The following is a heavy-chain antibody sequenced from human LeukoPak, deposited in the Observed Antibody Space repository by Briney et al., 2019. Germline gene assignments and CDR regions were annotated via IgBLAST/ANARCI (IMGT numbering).Heavy chain of an antibody. CDR3: ARLGITMVRGVISYYYYYYMDV. J-gene: IGHJ6*03. V-gene: IGHV4-38-2*02. CDR1: GYSISSGYN. CDR2: VHHTGST. D-gene: IGHD3-10*01. Sequence: SETLSLTCTVSGYSISSGYNWGWIRQPPGKGLEWIGNVHHTGSTNYNPSLKSRLIISLDTSKNQFSLKLSSVTAADTAVYYCARLGITMVRGVISYYYYYYMDVWGKGTTVTVSS.